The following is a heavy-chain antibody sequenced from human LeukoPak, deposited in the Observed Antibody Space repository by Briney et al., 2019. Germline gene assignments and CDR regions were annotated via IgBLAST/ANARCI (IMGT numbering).Heavy chain of an antibody. Sequence: SEALSLTCSVSGGSISSYYWSWIRQPPGKGLDWIGYIYYSGSTNYNPSLKSRVTISIDTSKNQFSLKLTSVTAADTAVYYCASLSGVSGAFDIWGQGTVVTVSS. V-gene: IGHV4-59*01. D-gene: IGHD6-19*01. CDR3: ASLSGVSGAFDI. CDR1: GGSISSYY. J-gene: IGHJ3*02. CDR2: IYYSGST.